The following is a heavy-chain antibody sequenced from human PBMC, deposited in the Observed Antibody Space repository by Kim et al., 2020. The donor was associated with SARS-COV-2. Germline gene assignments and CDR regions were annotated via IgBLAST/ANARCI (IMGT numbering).Heavy chain of an antibody. V-gene: IGHV3-30*07. CDR3: AREGVWQQLANWFDP. J-gene: IGHJ5*02. Sequence: DSVRGRFTISRDDSKKPLYLQMNSLRADDTAMYFCAREGVWQQLANWFDPWGQGTLVTVSS. D-gene: IGHD6-13*01.